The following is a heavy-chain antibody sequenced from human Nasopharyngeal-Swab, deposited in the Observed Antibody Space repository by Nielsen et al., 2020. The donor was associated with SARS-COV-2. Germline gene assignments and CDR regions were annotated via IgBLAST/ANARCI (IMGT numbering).Heavy chain of an antibody. CDR3: ARGIVRRAYYYYMDV. J-gene: IGHJ6*03. V-gene: IGHV1-18*01. D-gene: IGHD2-8*01. CDR2: ISAYNGNT. Sequence: WVGQAPGQGLEWMGWISAYNGNTNYAQKLQGRVTMTTDTSTSTAYMELRSLRSDDTAVYYCARGIVRRAYYYYMDVWGKGITVTVSS.